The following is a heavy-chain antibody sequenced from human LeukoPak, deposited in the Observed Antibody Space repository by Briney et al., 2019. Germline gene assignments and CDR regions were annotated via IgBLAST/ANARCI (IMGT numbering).Heavy chain of an antibody. J-gene: IGHJ4*02. D-gene: IGHD6-13*01. V-gene: IGHV3-30*02. CDR1: GFTFRSYG. CDR3: AKENYSSSWHADY. Sequence: PGRSLRLSCAASGFTFRSYGMHWVRQAPGKGLEWVAFIRYDGSNKYYADSVKGRFTISRDNSKNTLYLQMNRLRAEDTAVYYCAKENYSSSWHADYWGQGTLVTVSS. CDR2: IRYDGSNK.